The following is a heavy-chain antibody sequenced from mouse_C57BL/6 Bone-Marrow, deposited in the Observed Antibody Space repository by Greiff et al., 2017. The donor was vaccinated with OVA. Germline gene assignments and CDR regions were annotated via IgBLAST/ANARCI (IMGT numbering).Heavy chain of an antibody. V-gene: IGHV14-3*01. Sequence: EVQLQQSVAELVRPGASVKLSCTASGFNIKNTYMPWVKQRPEQGLEWIGRIDPANDNTKYAPKFQGKATMTADTSSNTAYLQRSSLSSEDTAVYCCARGNFGSSFYAMDYWGQGTSVTVSS. D-gene: IGHD1-1*01. CDR2: IDPANDNT. J-gene: IGHJ4*01. CDR1: GFNIKNTY. CDR3: ARGNFGSSFYAMDY.